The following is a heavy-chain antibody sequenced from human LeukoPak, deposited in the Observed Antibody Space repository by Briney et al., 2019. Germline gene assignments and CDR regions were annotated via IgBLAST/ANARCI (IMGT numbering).Heavy chain of an antibody. J-gene: IGHJ3*02. CDR3: AREDLIAGDAFDI. CDR1: GFTFSSYW. Sequence: GGSLRLSCAASGFTFSSYWMSWVRQAPGKGLEWVANIKQDGSEKYYVDSVKGRFTISRDNAKNSLYLQMNSLRAEDTAVYYCAREDLIAGDAFDIWGQGTMVTVSS. D-gene: IGHD3-22*01. V-gene: IGHV3-7*01. CDR2: IKQDGSEK.